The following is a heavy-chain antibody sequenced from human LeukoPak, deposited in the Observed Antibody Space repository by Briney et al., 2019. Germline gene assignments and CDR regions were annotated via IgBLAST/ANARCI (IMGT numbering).Heavy chain of an antibody. CDR2: SYVSGTT. CDR3: ARDDGGSGYIHY. J-gene: IGHJ4*02. D-gene: IGHD5-12*01. Sequence: SETLSLTCTVAGGATTSYYWGWIRQSAGKVVGWIGRSYVSGTTNCYHSLRSRIPMSLDTSKNPLSLALTSVTAADTAVYYCARDDGGSGYIHYWGQGILITVSS. CDR1: GGATTSYY. V-gene: IGHV4-4*07.